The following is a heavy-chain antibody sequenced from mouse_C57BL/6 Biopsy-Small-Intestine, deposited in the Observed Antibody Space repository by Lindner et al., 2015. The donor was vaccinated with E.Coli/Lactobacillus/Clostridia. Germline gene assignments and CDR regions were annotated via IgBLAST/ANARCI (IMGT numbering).Heavy chain of an antibody. V-gene: IGHV1-19*01. J-gene: IGHJ2*01. Sequence: VQLQESGPVLVKPGASVKMSCKASGYTFTDYYMNWVKQSHGKSLEWIGVINPYNGGTSYNQKFKGKATLTVDKSSSTAYMELNSLTSEDSAVYFCARPYYGAFDYWGQGTTLTVSS. CDR2: INPYNGGT. CDR3: ARPYYGAFDY. D-gene: IGHD1-1*01. CDR1: GYTFTDYY.